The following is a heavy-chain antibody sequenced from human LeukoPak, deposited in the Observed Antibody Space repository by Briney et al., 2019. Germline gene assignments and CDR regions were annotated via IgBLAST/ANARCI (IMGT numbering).Heavy chain of an antibody. D-gene: IGHD3-3*01. CDR2: IIPIFGTA. CDR1: GGTFSSYA. J-gene: IGHJ4*02. Sequence: SVKVSCKASGGTFSSYAISWVRQAPGQGLEWMGGIIPIFGTANYAQKFQGRVTITADESTSTAYMELSSMRSEDTAVYYCARSTYYDFWSGYYSPNPIDFWGQGTLVTVSS. V-gene: IGHV1-69*13. CDR3: ARSTYYDFWSGYYSPNPIDF.